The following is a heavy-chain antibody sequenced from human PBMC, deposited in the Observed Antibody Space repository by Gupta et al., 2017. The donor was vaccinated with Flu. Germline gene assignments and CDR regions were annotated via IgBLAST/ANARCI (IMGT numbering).Heavy chain of an antibody. V-gene: IGHV3-48*01. CDR3: ARDLRHSSGYYYAMDV. Sequence: EAQLVESGGGLAQPGGSLRLSGAVSEFIFNRFCMNWVRQAPGKGLEWVSYITSGSNIIYYADSVKGRFTISRDNARNSLYLQMNSLRAEDTAVYYCARDLRHSSGYYYAMDVWGQGTTVTVSS. CDR1: EFIFNRFC. J-gene: IGHJ6*02. CDR2: ITSGSNII. D-gene: IGHD6-6*01.